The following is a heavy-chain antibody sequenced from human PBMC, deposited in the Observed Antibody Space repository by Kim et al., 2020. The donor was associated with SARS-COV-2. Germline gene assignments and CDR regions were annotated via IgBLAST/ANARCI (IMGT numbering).Heavy chain of an antibody. D-gene: IGHD3-10*01. CDR2: INPSGGST. V-gene: IGHV1-46*01. CDR3: ARGGVTMVRGVMTLGYYYGMDV. CDR1: GYTFTSYY. Sequence: ASVKVSCKASGYTFTSYYMHWVRQAPGQGLEWMGIINPSGGSTSYAQKFQGRVTMTRDTSTSTVYMELSSLRSEDTAVYYCARGGVTMVRGVMTLGYYYGMDVCGQGTTVTVSS. J-gene: IGHJ6*02.